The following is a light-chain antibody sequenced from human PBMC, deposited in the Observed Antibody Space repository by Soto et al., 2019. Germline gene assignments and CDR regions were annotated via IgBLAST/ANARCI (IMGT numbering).Light chain of an antibody. J-gene: IGLJ1*01. CDR3: KSYAGSNTYV. V-gene: IGLV2-8*01. CDR1: KNDIGVYDF. Sequence: QSALTQPPSASGSPGQSVTISCTGTKNDIGVYDFVSWYQHHPGKAPRLIIYEVVQRPSGVPDRFSGSKSANTASLTVSGLPAADEADYFCKSYAGSNTYVFGSGTKVTVL. CDR2: EVV.